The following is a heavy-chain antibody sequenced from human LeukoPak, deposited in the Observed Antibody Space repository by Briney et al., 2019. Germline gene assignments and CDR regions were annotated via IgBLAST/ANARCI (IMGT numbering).Heavy chain of an antibody. CDR3: ARDQPYYYGSGSSSHSDY. D-gene: IGHD3-10*01. Sequence: ASVKVSCKASGYTFTGYYMHWARQAPGQGLEWMGWINPNIGGTNYAQKFQGRVTMTRDTSISTAYMELSRLRSDDTAVYYCARDQPYYYGSGSSSHSDYWGQGTLVTVSS. V-gene: IGHV1-2*02. J-gene: IGHJ4*02. CDR1: GYTFTGYY. CDR2: INPNIGGT.